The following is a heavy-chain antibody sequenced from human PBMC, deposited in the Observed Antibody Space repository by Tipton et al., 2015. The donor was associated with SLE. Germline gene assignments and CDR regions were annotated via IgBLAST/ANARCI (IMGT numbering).Heavy chain of an antibody. CDR2: ISGSGGST. CDR1: GLTFSSYA. J-gene: IGHJ3*02. CDR3: ALPYNRRRGAFDI. V-gene: IGHV3-23*01. Sequence: SLRLSCAASGLTFSSYAMSWVRQAPGKGLEWVSAISGSGGSTYYADAVKGRFTISRDNSKNTLYLQMNSLRAEEAAVYYCALPYNRRRGAFDIWGQGTMITVSS. D-gene: IGHD1-14*01.